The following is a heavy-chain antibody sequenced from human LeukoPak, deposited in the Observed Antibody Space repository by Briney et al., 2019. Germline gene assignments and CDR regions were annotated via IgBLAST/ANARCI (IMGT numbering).Heavy chain of an antibody. J-gene: IGHJ4*02. V-gene: IGHV4-39*02. Sequence: SETLSLICSVSGGSIGSNDYYWRWIRQPPGEGLQWIVIKYYSQNKYHNPSLGSRVTRSIDMSKNHISLNLSSLTAADMIVYYCASGRGGTHPFDYWGQGTLVPVST. D-gene: IGHD3-16*01. CDR1: GGSIGSNDYY. CDR3: ASGRGGTHPFDY. CDR2: KYYSQNK.